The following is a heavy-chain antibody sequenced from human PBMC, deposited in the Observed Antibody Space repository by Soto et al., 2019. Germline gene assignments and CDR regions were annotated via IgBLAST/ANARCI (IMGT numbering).Heavy chain of an antibody. CDR3: ARGPFYYDPNGYYVSWFDP. D-gene: IGHD3-22*01. V-gene: IGHV4-59*01. J-gene: IGHJ5*02. CDR2: IDHSGYT. Sequence: TSETLSLTCTVSRGSINTFHWNWIRQPPGKGLEWIGYIDHSGYTNYNSSLKGRVTISVDTSKNQFSLKLNSVTAADTAIYYCARGPFYYDPNGYYVSWFDPWGQGTLVTVSS. CDR1: RGSINTFH.